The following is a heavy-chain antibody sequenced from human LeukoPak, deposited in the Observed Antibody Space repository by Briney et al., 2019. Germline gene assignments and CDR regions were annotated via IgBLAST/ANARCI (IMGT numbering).Heavy chain of an antibody. CDR1: GYTFTSYG. CDR2: ISAYKGNT. CDR3: ARDSRYFDWLLPPRYGMDV. D-gene: IGHD3-9*01. Sequence: ASVKVSCKASGYTFTSYGISWVRQAPGQGLEWMGWISAYKGNTNYAQKLQGRVTMTTDTSTSTAYMELRSLRSDDTAVYYCARDSRYFDWLLPPRYGMDVWGQGTTVTVSS. J-gene: IGHJ6*02. V-gene: IGHV1-18*01.